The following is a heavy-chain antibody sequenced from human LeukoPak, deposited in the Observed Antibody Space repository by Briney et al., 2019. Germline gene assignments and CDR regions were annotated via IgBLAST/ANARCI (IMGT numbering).Heavy chain of an antibody. J-gene: IGHJ4*02. CDR2: ISSSSSFM. CDR1: GFTFSSYS. CDR3: VRVDHSLGKTYFDY. D-gene: IGHD2-21*01. Sequence: GGSLRLSCAVSGFTFSSYSLNWGRQAPGKGLEWGSSISSSSSFMYYADSVKGRFTISRDNAKNALYLQMNSLRAEDTAVYYCVRVDHSLGKTYFDYWGQGTLVIVSS. V-gene: IGHV3-21*01.